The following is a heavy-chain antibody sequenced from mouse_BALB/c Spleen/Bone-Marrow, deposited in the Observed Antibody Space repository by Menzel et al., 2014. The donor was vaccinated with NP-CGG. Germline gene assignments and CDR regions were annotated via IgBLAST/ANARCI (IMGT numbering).Heavy chain of an antibody. CDR1: GFSLTSYG. V-gene: IGHV2-6-2*01. D-gene: IGHD4-1*01. CDR3: ARSGTDYAMDY. J-gene: IGHJ4*01. CDR2: IWSDGST. Sequence: QVQLKESGPDLVAPSQSLSLTCTVSGFSLTSYGLHWVRQPPGKGLGWLGVIWSDGSTTYNSALKSRLSISKDNSKRQVLLKMNSLQTDDTAMYYCARSGTDYAMDYWGQGTPGTIYS.